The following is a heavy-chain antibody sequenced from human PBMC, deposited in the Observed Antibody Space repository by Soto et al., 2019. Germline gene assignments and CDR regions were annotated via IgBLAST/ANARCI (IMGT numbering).Heavy chain of an antibody. V-gene: IGHV1-46*01. CDR2: INPSGGST. Sequence: GASVKVYCKASGYTFTSYYMHWVRQAPGQGLEWMGIINPSGGSTSYAQKFQGRVTMTRDTSTSTVYMELSSLRSEDTAVYYCARERVRTIFGVVPYYFDYWGQGTLVTVSS. D-gene: IGHD3-3*01. J-gene: IGHJ4*02. CDR3: ARERVRTIFGVVPYYFDY. CDR1: GYTFTSYY.